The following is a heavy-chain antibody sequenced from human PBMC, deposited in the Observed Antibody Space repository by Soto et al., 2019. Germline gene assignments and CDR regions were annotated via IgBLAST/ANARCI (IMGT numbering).Heavy chain of an antibody. CDR2: VSGAGDST. J-gene: IGHJ4*02. CDR3: AKLSRIAAAGSPDY. V-gene: IGHV3-23*01. Sequence: GGSLRLSCAAYGFTFRNYAMIWVRQAPEKGLEWVSVVSGAGDSTYYADSVKGRFTISRDNSKNTLYLQMNNLRADDSAVYYCAKLSRIAAAGSPDYWGQGALVTV. D-gene: IGHD6-13*01. CDR1: GFTFRNYA.